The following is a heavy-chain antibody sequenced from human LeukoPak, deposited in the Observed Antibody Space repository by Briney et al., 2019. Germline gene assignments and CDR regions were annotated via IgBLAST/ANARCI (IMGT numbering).Heavy chain of an antibody. CDR3: ARADWGFGD. Sequence: ASVKVSCKASGYTFTSYYIHWVGQAPGQGLEWMGIINPSGGSTSYAQKFQGRVTMTRDMSTSTVYMELSSLRSEDTAVYYCARADWGFGDWGQGTLVTVSS. J-gene: IGHJ4*02. CDR1: GYTFTSYY. CDR2: INPSGGST. V-gene: IGHV1-46*01. D-gene: IGHD2-21*01.